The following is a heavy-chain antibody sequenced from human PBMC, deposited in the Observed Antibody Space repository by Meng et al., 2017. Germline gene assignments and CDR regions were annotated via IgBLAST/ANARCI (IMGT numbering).Heavy chain of an antibody. CDR3: ASPRGPETDYYDTGFDI. Sequence: GGSLRLSCAASGFTFSSYWMSWVRQAPGKGLEWVANIKQDGSEKYYVDSVKGRFTISRDNSKNTLYLQMNSLRAEDTAVYYCASPRGPETDYYDTGFDIWGQGTMVTVSS. J-gene: IGHJ3*02. V-gene: IGHV3-7*01. CDR1: GFTFSSYW. D-gene: IGHD3-22*01. CDR2: IKQDGSEK.